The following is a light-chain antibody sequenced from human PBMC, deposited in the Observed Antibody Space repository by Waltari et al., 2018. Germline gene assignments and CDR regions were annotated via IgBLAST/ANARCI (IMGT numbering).Light chain of an antibody. CDR2: QDS. CDR1: IWEESY. V-gene: IGLV3-1*01. CDR3: QAWDGDTGYV. Sequence: SYELTQPPSVSVSPGRTASTTCSGDIWEESYASWYQHRPGQSPVLVIFQDSKRPSGIPERFSGSSSGNTATLTISGSQPMDEADYYCQAWDGDTGYVFGAGTRVTVL. J-gene: IGLJ1*01.